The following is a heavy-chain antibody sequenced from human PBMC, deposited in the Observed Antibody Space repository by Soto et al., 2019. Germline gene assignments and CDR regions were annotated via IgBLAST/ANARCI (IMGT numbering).Heavy chain of an antibody. CDR2: IKSKTDGGTT. CDR1: GLPLRTAW. J-gene: IGHJ4*02. V-gene: IGHV3-15*01. Sequence: EVQLVESGGGLVKPGGSLSLPCAAPGLPLRTAWLSWFPKAPGKGLEWVGRIKSKTDGGTTDYAAPVKGRFTISRDDSKNTLYLQMNSLKTEDTAVYYCTAVLRNDYWGQGTLVTVSS. CDR3: TAVLRNDY.